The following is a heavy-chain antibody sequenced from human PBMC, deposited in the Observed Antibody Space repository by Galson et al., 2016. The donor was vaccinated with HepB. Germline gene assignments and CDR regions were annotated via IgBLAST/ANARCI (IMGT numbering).Heavy chain of an antibody. CDR3: ARGGYCGGDCYSRPFDY. CDR2: IIPIFGTA. J-gene: IGHJ4*02. Sequence: SVKVSCKASGGFSSYAFSWVRQAPGQGLEWMGGIIPIFGTANYAQKFQGSVTITADESTSTAYMEPSSLRSEDTAVYYCARGGYCGGDCYSRPFDYWGQGTLVTVSS. V-gene: IGHV1-69*13. CDR1: GGFSSYA. D-gene: IGHD2-21*02.